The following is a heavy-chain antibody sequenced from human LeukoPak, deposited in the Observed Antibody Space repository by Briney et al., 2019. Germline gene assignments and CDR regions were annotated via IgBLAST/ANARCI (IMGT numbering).Heavy chain of an antibody. CDR3: ARGRAYYYDSSGYLDY. J-gene: IGHJ4*02. D-gene: IGHD3-22*01. Sequence: SETLSLTCTVSGGSISSGSYCWSWIRQPAGKGLEWIGRIYTSGSTNYNPSLKSRVTISVDTSKNQFSLKLSSVTAADTAVYYCARGRAYYYDSSGYLDYWGQGTLVTVSS. V-gene: IGHV4-61*02. CDR2: IYTSGST. CDR1: GGSISSGSYC.